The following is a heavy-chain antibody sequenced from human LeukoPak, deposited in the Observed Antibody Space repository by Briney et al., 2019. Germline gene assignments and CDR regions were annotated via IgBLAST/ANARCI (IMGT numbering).Heavy chain of an antibody. J-gene: IGHJ4*02. CDR1: GFAFDEHG. D-gene: IGHD2-2*01. Sequence: PGGSLRLPCTASGFAFDEHGMSWVRQVPGKGLEWVSGINWSGGSTGYADPLRGRFTISRDNAKNSLYLQIDSLRAEDTALYYCARAPITSPFYFDYWGQGTLVTVSS. CDR3: ARAPITSPFYFDY. V-gene: IGHV3-20*04. CDR2: INWSGGST.